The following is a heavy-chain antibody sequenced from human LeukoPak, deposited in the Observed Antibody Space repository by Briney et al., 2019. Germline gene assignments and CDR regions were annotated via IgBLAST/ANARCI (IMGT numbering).Heavy chain of an antibody. J-gene: IGHJ4*02. CDR2: INKDGGEK. CDR3: VKDSPPRYSGSPPAY. D-gene: IGHD1-26*01. V-gene: IGHV3-7*03. Sequence: GGSLRLSCAASGFTFSSYWMSWVRQAPGKGLEWVANINKDGGEKYYVDSVKGRFTISRDNAKNSLYLQMNSLRADDTALYYCVKDSPPRYSGSPPAYWGQGTLVTVSS. CDR1: GFTFSSYW.